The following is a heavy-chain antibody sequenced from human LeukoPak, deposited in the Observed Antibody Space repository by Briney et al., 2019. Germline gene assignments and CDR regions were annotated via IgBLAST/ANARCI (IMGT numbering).Heavy chain of an antibody. J-gene: IGHJ6*04. CDR1: GFTFSSFE. CDR3: AELGITMIGGV. CDR2: ISSSGSTI. V-gene: IGHV3-48*03. D-gene: IGHD3-10*02. Sequence: GGSLRLSCAASGFTFSSFEMNWVRQAPGKGLEWVSYISSSGSTIYYADSVKGRFTISRDNAKNPLYLQMNSLRAEDTAVYYCAELGITMIGGVWGKGTTVTISS.